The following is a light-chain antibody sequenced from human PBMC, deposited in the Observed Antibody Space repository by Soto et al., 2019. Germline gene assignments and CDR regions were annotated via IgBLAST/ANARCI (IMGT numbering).Light chain of an antibody. V-gene: IGKV3-15*01. J-gene: IGKJ4*01. CDR2: GAS. Sequence: EVVMTQSPATLSVSLGDRATLSCRASQSVSSNLAWYQQKPGQAPRLLIYGASTRATGIPARFSGSGSGTEFTLTISSLQSEDFATYYCQQAYSFPLTFGGGTKVEIK. CDR3: QQAYSFPLT. CDR1: QSVSSN.